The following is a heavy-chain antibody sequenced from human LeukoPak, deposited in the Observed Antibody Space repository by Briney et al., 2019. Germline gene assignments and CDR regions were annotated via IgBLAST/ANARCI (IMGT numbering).Heavy chain of an antibody. V-gene: IGHV5-51*01. J-gene: IGHJ4*02. D-gene: IGHD2-15*01. CDR2: IYPGDSDT. CDR1: GYSFTSYW. CDR3: ARAPYDIVVVVAALDY. Sequence: GESLKISCKGSGYSFTSYWIGWVRQMPGKGLEWMGIIYPGDSDTRYSPSFQGQVTISADKSISTAYLQWSSLKASDTAMYYCARAPYDIVVVVAALDYWGQGTLVTVSS.